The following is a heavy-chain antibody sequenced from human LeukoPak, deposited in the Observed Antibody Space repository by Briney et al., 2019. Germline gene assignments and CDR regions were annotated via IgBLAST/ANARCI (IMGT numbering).Heavy chain of an antibody. CDR1: GFTFSNAS. V-gene: IGHV3-15*07. J-gene: IGHJ4*02. D-gene: IGHD3-22*01. CDR3: STTYYYDSSEGY. CDR2: IKSKTDGGTT. Sequence: GGSLRLSCAASGFTFSNASMNWVRQAPGKGLEWVGRIKSKTDGGTTDYAAPVKGRFTISRDDSKNTLYLQMNSLKTEDTAVYYCSTTYYYDSSEGYWGQGTLVTVSS.